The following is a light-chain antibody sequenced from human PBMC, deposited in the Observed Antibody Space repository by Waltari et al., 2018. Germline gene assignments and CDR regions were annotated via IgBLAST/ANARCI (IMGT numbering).Light chain of an antibody. V-gene: IGKV1-9*01. CDR1: QGISSY. J-gene: IGKJ4*01. CDR3: QQINSYPRT. CDR2: AAS. Sequence: DIQLTQSPSFLSASVGDRVTITCPASQGISSYLAWYQQKPGKAPKLLIYAASNLQSGVPSRFSGSGDGTEFTSTFSSLQPDDVATYYCQQINSYPRTFGGATKVEIK.